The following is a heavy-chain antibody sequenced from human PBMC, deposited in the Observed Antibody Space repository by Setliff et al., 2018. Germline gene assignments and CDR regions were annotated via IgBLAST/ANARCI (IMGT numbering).Heavy chain of an antibody. D-gene: IGHD3-16*01. J-gene: IGHJ4*02. CDR1: GYTFAKYG. V-gene: IGHV1-18*01. Sequence: ASVKVSCKAFGYTFAKYGTSWVRQAPGQGLEWMGWNSVYAREFQGRVTMTIDTPTSTAYMELRSLRSDDTAVYYCAGSRGPRVVLAADFDFWSQGTRVTVSS. CDR2: NSV. CDR3: AGSRGPRVVLAADFDF.